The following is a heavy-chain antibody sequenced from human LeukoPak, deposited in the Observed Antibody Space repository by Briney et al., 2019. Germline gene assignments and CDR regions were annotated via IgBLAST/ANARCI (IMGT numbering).Heavy chain of an antibody. D-gene: IGHD6-13*01. Sequence: PSETLSLTCTVSGGSISSYYWSWIRQPAGKGLGWIGRIYTSGSTNYNPSLKSRVTMSVDTSKNQFSLKLSSVTAADTAVYYCAREIRAGTCFDYWGQGTLVTVSS. CDR1: GGSISSYY. CDR3: AREIRAGTCFDY. J-gene: IGHJ4*02. CDR2: IYTSGST. V-gene: IGHV4-4*07.